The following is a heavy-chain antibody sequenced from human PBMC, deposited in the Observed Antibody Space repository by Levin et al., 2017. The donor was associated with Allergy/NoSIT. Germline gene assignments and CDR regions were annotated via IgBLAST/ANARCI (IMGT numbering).Heavy chain of an antibody. CDR3: ARDGGSSGYYKNDY. D-gene: IGHD3-3*01. CDR1: GFTFSNYL. CDR2: ITQNGNKG. V-gene: IGHV3-7*01. Sequence: GESLKISCTVSGFTFSNYLMTWVRQAPGKGLEWVAYITQNGNKGHYVDSVEGRFTISRDNAKNSLFLQMNSLRAEDTAVYYCARDGGSSGYYKNDYWGQGTLVTVSS. J-gene: IGHJ4*02.